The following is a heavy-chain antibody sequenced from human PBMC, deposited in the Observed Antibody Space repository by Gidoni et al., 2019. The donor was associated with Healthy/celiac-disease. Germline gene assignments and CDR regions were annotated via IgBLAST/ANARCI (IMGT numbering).Heavy chain of an antibody. CDR2: ISYDGSNK. Sequence: QVQLVESGGGVVQPGRSLRLSCAASGFTFSSYAMHWVRQAPGKGLEWVAVISYDGSNKYYADSVKGRFTISRDNSKNTLYLQMNSLRAEDTAVYYCARWGYCSGGSCYPTHAIDYWGQGTLVTVSS. V-gene: IGHV3-30-3*01. D-gene: IGHD2-15*01. J-gene: IGHJ4*02. CDR3: ARWGYCSGGSCYPTHAIDY. CDR1: GFTFSSYA.